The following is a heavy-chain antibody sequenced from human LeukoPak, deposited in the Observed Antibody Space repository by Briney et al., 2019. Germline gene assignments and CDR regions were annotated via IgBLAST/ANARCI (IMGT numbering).Heavy chain of an antibody. J-gene: IGHJ4*02. D-gene: IGHD6-19*01. V-gene: IGHV3-23*01. CDR1: GFTFSSYG. CDR3: AKVRAPSGWFNSDY. Sequence: GGSLRLPCAASGFTFSSYGMHWVRQAPGKGLEWVSAISGSGDSTYYADSVKGRFTISRDNSKNTLFLQMNSLRAEDTAAYYCAKVRAPSGWFNSDYWGQGTLVTVSS. CDR2: ISGSGDST.